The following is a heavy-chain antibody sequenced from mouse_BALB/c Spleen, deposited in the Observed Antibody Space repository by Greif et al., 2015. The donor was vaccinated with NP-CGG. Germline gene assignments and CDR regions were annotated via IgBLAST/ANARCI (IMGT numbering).Heavy chain of an antibody. D-gene: IGHD4-1*01. CDR3: ARRTGTEAMDY. Sequence: VQVVESGPELVKPGASVKISCKASGYTFTDYYINWVKQKPGQGLEWIGWIYPGSGNTKYNEKFKGKATLTVDTSSSTAYMQFSSLTSEDTAVYFCARRTGTEAMDYWGRGTSVTVSS. CDR1: GYTFTDYY. V-gene: IGHV1-84*02. CDR2: IYPGSGNT. J-gene: IGHJ4*01.